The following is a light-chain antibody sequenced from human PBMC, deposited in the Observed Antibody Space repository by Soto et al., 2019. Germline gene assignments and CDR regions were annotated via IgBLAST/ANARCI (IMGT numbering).Light chain of an antibody. CDR2: AAS. V-gene: IGKV3-15*01. CDR3: QQYNKWPYT. Sequence: EMVMTQSPATLSVSPGERATLSCRASQSVSSNLAWYQQKPGQAPRLLIYAASTRATGIPARFSGSGSGTEVTLTISSLQSEDFAVYYCQQYNKWPYTFGQGTKLEIK. CDR1: QSVSSN. J-gene: IGKJ2*01.